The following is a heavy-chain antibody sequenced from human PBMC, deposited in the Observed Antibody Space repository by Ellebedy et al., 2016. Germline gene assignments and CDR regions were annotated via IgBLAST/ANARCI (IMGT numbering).Heavy chain of an antibody. D-gene: IGHD6-6*01. CDR2: ISYDGSNK. Sequence: GGSLRLXXAASGFTFSSYAMHWVRQAPGKGLEWVAVISYDGSNKYYADSVKGRYTISRDNSKNTLYLQMNSLRAEDTAVYYCARLGIAARPFFPSRGDYYMDVWGKGTTVTVSS. CDR1: GFTFSSYA. CDR3: ARLGIAARPFFPSRGDYYMDV. J-gene: IGHJ6*03. V-gene: IGHV3-30-3*01.